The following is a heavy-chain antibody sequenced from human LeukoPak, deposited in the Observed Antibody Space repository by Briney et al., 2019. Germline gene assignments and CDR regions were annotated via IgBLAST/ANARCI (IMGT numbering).Heavy chain of an antibody. D-gene: IGHD7-27*01. V-gene: IGHV3-48*02. CDR1: GFTFNSYS. J-gene: IGHJ4*02. CDR3: GSDIHWAFDY. CDR2: ISSSTSRI. Sequence: PGGSLRLSCGASGFTFNSYSMNWVRQAPGKGLEWVSYISSSTSRIYYADSVKGRFDISRDSARRSVFLQMNSLRDEDTAVYYCGSDIHWAFDYWGQGTLVTVSS.